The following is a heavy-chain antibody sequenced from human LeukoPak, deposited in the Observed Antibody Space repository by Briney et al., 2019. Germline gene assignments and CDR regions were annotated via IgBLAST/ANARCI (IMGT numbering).Heavy chain of an antibody. D-gene: IGHD6-13*01. J-gene: IGHJ4*02. CDR3: TRDLRDVAGSFFDY. Sequence: GASVKVSCKAFGYTFTSFGVSWVRQAPGQGPEWMGWSSAYNGNREYVERFQGRVTMTTDTSTSTAYMELRSLRSYDTAVYYCTRDLRDVAGSFFDYWGQGTLVTVSS. CDR1: GYTFTSFG. V-gene: IGHV1-18*01. CDR2: SSAYNGNR.